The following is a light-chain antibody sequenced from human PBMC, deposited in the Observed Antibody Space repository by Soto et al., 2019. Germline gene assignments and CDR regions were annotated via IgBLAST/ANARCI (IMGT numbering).Light chain of an antibody. V-gene: IGLV2-8*01. CDR3: KSYAGSNTWV. CDR2: EVS. CDR1: SSDVGGYNY. Sequence: QSALTQPPSASGSPGQSVTISRTGTSSDVGGYNYVSWYQQHPGKAPKLMIYEVSNRPSGVPDRFSGSKSDNTASLTVSGLRAEDEADYYCKSYAGSNTWVFGGGTKLTVL. J-gene: IGLJ3*02.